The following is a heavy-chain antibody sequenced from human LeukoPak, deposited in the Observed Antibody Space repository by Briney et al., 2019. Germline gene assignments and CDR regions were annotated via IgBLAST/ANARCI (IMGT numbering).Heavy chain of an antibody. CDR1: GFTFSSYG. CDR3: AKDHYYDSSGYYLPAFDY. V-gene: IGHV3-33*06. D-gene: IGHD3-22*01. J-gene: IGHJ4*02. Sequence: PGRSLRLSCAASGFTFSSYGMHWVRQAPGKGLEWVAVIWYDGSNKNYADSVKGRFTISRDNSKNTLYLQMNSLRAEDTAVYYCAKDHYYDSSGYYLPAFDYWGQGTLVTVSS. CDR2: IWYDGSNK.